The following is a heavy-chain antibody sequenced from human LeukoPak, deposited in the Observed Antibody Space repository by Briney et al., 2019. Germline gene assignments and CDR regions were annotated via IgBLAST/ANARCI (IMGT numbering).Heavy chain of an antibody. CDR2: IYTSGST. Sequence: PSDTLSLTCTVSGVSFSTYYWSWIRQPAGKGLEWIGRIYTSGSTNYNPSLKSRVTMSVDTSKNQFSLKLSSVTAADTAVYYCARARRDCRSTSCRRYHFYYYMDVWGKGTTVTVSS. CDR3: ARARRDCRSTSCRRYHFYYYMDV. V-gene: IGHV4-4*07. J-gene: IGHJ6*03. D-gene: IGHD2-2*01. CDR1: GVSFSTYY.